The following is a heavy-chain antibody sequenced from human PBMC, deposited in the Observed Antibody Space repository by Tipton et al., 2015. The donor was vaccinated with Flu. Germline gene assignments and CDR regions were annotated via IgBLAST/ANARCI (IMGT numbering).Heavy chain of an antibody. D-gene: IGHD3-22*01. Sequence: QLVQSGAEAKEPGASVKVSCKASGYTFTSYGISWVRQAPGQGLEWMGWISAYNGSTNYAQKLQGRVTMTTDTSTSTAYMELRSLRSDDTAVYYCARDLPLYDSSGYFQDAFDIWGQGTMVTVSS. CDR3: ARDLPLYDSSGYFQDAFDI. CDR2: ISAYNGST. J-gene: IGHJ3*02. CDR1: GYTFTSYG. V-gene: IGHV1-18*01.